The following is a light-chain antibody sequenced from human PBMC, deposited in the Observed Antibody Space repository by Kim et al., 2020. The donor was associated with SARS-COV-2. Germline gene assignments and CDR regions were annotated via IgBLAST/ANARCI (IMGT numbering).Light chain of an antibody. J-gene: IGLJ2*01. CDR1: SSDVGNYNY. V-gene: IGLV2-14*03. CDR2: DVS. CDR3: SSYTTSNTLV. Sequence: GQSFTISCTGTSSDVGNYNYVSWYQQHPGKAPKLMIYDVSNRPSGVSNRFSGSKSGKTASLTISGLQAEDEADYYCSSYTTSNTLVFGGGTQLTVL.